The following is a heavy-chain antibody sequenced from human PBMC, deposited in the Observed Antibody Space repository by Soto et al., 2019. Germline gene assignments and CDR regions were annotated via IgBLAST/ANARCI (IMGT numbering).Heavy chain of an antibody. CDR1: GYSFTSYG. Sequence: ASVKVSCKASGYSFTSYGISWVRRAPGQGLEWMGWISPYNGHTQFVQRFQGRVTMTTDTSTKTAYMELRNLRSDDTAHYYCARDLTIVPATHPRLENYGMDVWGQGTTVTVSS. CDR2: ISPYNGHT. D-gene: IGHD2-2*01. J-gene: IGHJ6*02. CDR3: ARDLTIVPATHPRLENYGMDV. V-gene: IGHV1-18*01.